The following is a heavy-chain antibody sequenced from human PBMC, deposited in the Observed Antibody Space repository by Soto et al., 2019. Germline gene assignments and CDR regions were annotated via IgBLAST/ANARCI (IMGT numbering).Heavy chain of an antibody. CDR2: IYYSGST. V-gene: IGHV4-59*01. CDR3: VGSSDYVWGSYRYRDY. D-gene: IGHD3-16*02. Sequence: QVQLQESGPGLVKPSETLSLTCTVSGGSISSYYWSWIRQPPGKGLEWIGYIYYSGSTNYNPSLKIRVTISVDTAKNQFSLKLGSVTAEDTAVYYCVGSSDYVWGSYRYRDYWGQGTLVTVSS. CDR1: GGSISSYY. J-gene: IGHJ4*02.